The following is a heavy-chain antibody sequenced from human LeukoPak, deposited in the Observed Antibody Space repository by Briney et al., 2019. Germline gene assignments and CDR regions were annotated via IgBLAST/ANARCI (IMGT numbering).Heavy chain of an antibody. Sequence: ASVKVSCKVSGFTLADLSMRWVRRAPGKGLEWVGGCDLKNGDTIYAQRFRGRVTLTEDTSTGTAYMDLSSLSADAPAVYYRATGVFCATTTCPGYQHYYYFMAVWGKGTTVTVSS. J-gene: IGHJ6*03. V-gene: IGHV1-24*01. D-gene: IGHD2-2*01. CDR3: ATGVFCATTTCPGYQHYYYFMAV. CDR2: CDLKNGDT. CDR1: GFTLADLS.